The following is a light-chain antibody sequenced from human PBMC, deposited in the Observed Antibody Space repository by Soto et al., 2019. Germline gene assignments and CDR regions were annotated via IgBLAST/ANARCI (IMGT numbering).Light chain of an antibody. Sequence: SYELTQPPSVSVSPGQTASITCSGDKLGHKYACWFQQKPGQSPVLVIYQDSKRPSGIPDRFSGSNSGNTATLTISGTQTMDEADYYCQAWDSSTVVFGGGTKVTVL. CDR3: QAWDSSTVV. V-gene: IGLV3-1*01. CDR2: QDS. J-gene: IGLJ2*01. CDR1: KLGHKY.